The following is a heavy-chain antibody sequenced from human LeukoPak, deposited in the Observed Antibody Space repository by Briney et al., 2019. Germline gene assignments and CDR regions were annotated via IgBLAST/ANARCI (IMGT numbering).Heavy chain of an antibody. D-gene: IGHD2-2*02. CDR1: GGSISSYY. CDR2: IYYSGST. J-gene: IGHJ4*02. CDR3: ARGPYTGFDY. V-gene: IGHV4-59*01. Sequence: MASETLSLTCTVSGGSISSYYWSWIRQPPGKGLEWIGYIYYSGSTNYNPSLKSRVTISVDTSKNQFSLKLSSVTAADTAVYYCARGPYTGFDYWGQGTLVTVSS.